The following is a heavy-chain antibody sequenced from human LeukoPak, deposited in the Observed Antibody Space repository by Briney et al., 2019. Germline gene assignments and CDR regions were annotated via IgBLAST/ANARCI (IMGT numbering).Heavy chain of an antibody. CDR3: ASYSIYSSGSYYPP. CDR2: INPNSGST. V-gene: IGHV1-2*02. D-gene: IGHD3-10*01. J-gene: IGHJ5*02. CDR1: GYTFTGYY. Sequence: ASVKVSCKASGYTFTGYYMHWVRQAPGQGLEWMGWINPNSGSTNHAQKFQGRVTMTRDTSISTAYMELSRLRSDDTAVYYCASYSIYSSGSYYPPWGQGTLVTVSS.